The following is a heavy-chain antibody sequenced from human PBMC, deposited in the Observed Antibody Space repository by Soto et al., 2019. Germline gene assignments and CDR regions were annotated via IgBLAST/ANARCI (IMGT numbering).Heavy chain of an antibody. Sequence: GASGNGSCKASGYTFTSYGISWVRQAPGQGLEWMGWISAYNGNKNYAQKLQGRVTMTTDTSTSTAYMELRSLRSDDTAVYYCARDQSYGGCSSTSCENWFDPWGQGTLVTVSS. D-gene: IGHD2-2*01. V-gene: IGHV1-18*01. CDR2: ISAYNGNK. CDR1: GYTFTSYG. J-gene: IGHJ5*02. CDR3: ARDQSYGGCSSTSCENWFDP.